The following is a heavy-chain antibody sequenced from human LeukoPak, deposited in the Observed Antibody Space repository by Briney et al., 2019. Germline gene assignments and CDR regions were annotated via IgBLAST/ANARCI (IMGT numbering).Heavy chain of an antibody. CDR2: IYSGGST. D-gene: IGHD6-13*01. CDR1: GFTFSSYA. V-gene: IGHV3-53*01. CDR3: SRAATLAGPFDF. J-gene: IGHJ4*01. Sequence: PGGSLRLSCAASGFTFSSYAMSWVRQAPGKGLEWVSTIYSGGSTYYADSVKGRFTISRDNSQNTLYLQMNSLRAEDTALYYCSRAATLAGPFDFWGQGTLVTVSA.